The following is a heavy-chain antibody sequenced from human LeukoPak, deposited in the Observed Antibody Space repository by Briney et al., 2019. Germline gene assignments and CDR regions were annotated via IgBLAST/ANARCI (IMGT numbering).Heavy chain of an antibody. D-gene: IGHD3-10*01. CDR3: AIETARGFGELLGAFDI. Sequence: ASVKVSCKASGGTFSSYAISWVRQAPGQGLEWMGGIIPIFGTANYAQKFQGRVTITTDESTSTAYMELSSLRSEDTAVYCCAIETARGFGELLGAFDIWGQGTMVTVSS. V-gene: IGHV1-69*05. CDR1: GGTFSSYA. J-gene: IGHJ3*02. CDR2: IIPIFGTA.